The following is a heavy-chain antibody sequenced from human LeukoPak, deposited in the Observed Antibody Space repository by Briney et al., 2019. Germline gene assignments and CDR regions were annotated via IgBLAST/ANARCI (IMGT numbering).Heavy chain of an antibody. J-gene: IGHJ6*02. CDR2: INHSGST. D-gene: IGHD3-10*02. Sequence: PSETLSLTCAVYGGSFSGYYWSWIRQPPGKGLEWIGEINHSGSTNYNPSLKSRVTISVDTSKNQFSLKLSSVTAADTAVYYCARVARFGELMGYYYYGMDVWGQGTTVTVSS. V-gene: IGHV4-34*01. CDR1: GGSFSGYY. CDR3: ARVARFGELMGYYYYGMDV.